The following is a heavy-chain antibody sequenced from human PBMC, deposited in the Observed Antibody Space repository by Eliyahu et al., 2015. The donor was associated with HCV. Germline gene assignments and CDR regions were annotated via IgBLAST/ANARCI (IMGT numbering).Heavy chain of an antibody. CDR1: GFDFSSYA. D-gene: IGHD2-2*03. Sequence: EVQLVESGGGLVQPGGSLRLSCAASGFDFSSYAMHWVRQAPGKGLEYVSAISGSGSSTYYANSVKGRFTISRDNSKNTLYLQMDGLRAEDMAIYYCVRDGYCRSDTCFYFDYWGQGTLVTVSS. J-gene: IGHJ4*02. CDR3: VRDGYCRSDTCFYFDY. V-gene: IGHV3-64*01. CDR2: ISGSGSST.